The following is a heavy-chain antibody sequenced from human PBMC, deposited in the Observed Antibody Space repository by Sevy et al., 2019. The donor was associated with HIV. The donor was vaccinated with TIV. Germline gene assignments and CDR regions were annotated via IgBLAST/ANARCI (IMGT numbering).Heavy chain of an antibody. Sequence: GGSVRLSCAASGFPFSRYGMHWVRQAPGKGLEWVAVISYDGSNNYYADYVKGRFTISRDNYKNTLYLQMNSLRAEDTAVYYGAKDGGSGSPPHPIDYWGQGTLVTVSS. V-gene: IGHV3-30*18. CDR2: ISYDGSNN. CDR1: GFPFSRYG. CDR3: AKDGGSGSPPHPIDY. J-gene: IGHJ4*02. D-gene: IGHD3-10*01.